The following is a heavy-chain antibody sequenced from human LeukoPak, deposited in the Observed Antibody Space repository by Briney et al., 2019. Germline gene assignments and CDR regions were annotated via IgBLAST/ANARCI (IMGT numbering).Heavy chain of an antibody. CDR3: AKDIGSGSYYYFDY. V-gene: IGHV3-9*01. J-gene: IGHJ4*02. D-gene: IGHD3-10*01. CDR2: ISWNSGSI. CDR1: GFTFDDYA. Sequence: PGGSLRLSCAASGFTFDDYAMHWVRQAPGKGLEWVSGISWNSGSIVYADSVEGRFTISRDNAKNCLYLQMTSLRAEDTALYYCAKDIGSGSYYYFDYWGQGTLVTVSS.